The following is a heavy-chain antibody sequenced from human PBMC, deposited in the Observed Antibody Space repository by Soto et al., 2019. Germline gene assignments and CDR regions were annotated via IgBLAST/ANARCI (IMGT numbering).Heavy chain of an antibody. CDR2: IYYSGST. Sequence: SVTLSLTCTVSGGSISSYYWSWIQQPPGKGLEWIGYIYYSGSTNYNPSLKSRVTISVDTSKNQFSLKLSSVTAADTAVYYCAREASILTGYYRAPGYFDYWGQGTLVTVSS. CDR1: GGSISSYY. D-gene: IGHD3-9*01. CDR3: AREASILTGYYRAPGYFDY. J-gene: IGHJ4*02. V-gene: IGHV4-59*01.